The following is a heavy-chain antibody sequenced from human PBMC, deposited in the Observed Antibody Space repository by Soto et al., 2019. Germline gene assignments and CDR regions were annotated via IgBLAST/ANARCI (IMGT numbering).Heavy chain of an antibody. CDR3: ARSGGSGWAANYYCSSGKDV. CDR2: ISYDGSKK. Sequence: GGSLRLSCTASEFTFSYYAFHWVRLATGKGLQWMTVISYDGSKKDYADSVKGRFTISRDDSKDTLYLQVDSLRAEDTAVYYCARSGGSGWAANYYCSSGKDVWRQLPTFTAPS. CDR1: EFTFSYYA. D-gene: IGHD2-15*01. J-gene: IGHJ6*02. V-gene: IGHV3-30-3*01.